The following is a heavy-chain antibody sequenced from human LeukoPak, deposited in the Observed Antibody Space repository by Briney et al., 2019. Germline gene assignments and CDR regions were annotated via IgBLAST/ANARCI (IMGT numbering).Heavy chain of an antibody. Sequence: PGGSLRLSCTASGFTFGDYAMSWFRQAPGKGLEWVGIIRSKAYGGTTEYAASVKGRFTISRDDSKSIAYLQMNSLKTEDTAVYYCTRITPTYYDILTGYSGYWGQGTLVTVSS. J-gene: IGHJ4*02. D-gene: IGHD3-9*01. CDR3: TRITPTYYDILTGYSGY. CDR1: GFTFGDYA. V-gene: IGHV3-49*03. CDR2: IRSKAYGGTT.